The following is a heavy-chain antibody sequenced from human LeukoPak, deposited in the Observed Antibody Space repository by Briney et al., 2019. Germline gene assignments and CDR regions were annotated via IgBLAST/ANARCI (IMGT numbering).Heavy chain of an antibody. Sequence: SETLSLTCTVSGGSISSSSYLWGWIRQPPGRGLEWIGTLYYSGTTSYNPSLQSRVTISVDTSKNQFSLKLSSVTAADTSIYYCARLNAYSSSWHYFDSWGQGTLVTVSS. D-gene: IGHD6-13*01. CDR2: LYYSGTT. J-gene: IGHJ4*02. CDR1: GGSISSSSYL. CDR3: ARLNAYSSSWHYFDS. V-gene: IGHV4-39*01.